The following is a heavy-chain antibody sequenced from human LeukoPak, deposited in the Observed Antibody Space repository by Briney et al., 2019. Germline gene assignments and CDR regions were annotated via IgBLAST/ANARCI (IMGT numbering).Heavy chain of an antibody. CDR1: GGSFSSYY. Sequence: SETLSLTCAVYGGSFSSYYWGWIRQPPGKGLEWIGSIYYSGSTYYNPSLKSRVTISVDTSKNQFSLKLSSVTAADTAVYYCARVAYDSSGYFDYWGQGTLVTVSS. CDR2: IYYSGST. J-gene: IGHJ4*02. D-gene: IGHD3-22*01. V-gene: IGHV4-39*07. CDR3: ARVAYDSSGYFDY.